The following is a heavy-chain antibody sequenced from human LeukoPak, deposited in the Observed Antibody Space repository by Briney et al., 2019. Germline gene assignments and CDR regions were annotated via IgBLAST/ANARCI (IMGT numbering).Heavy chain of an antibody. CDR2: IYYSGST. CDR3: ARGPYDFWSGYHEDAFDI. J-gene: IGHJ3*02. D-gene: IGHD3-3*01. V-gene: IGHV4-39*07. CDR1: GGSISSSSYY. Sequence: PSETLSLTCTVSGGSISSSSYYWGWIRQPPGKGLEWIGSIYYSGSTYYNPSLKSRVTISVDTSKNQFSLKLSSVTAADTAVYYCARGPYDFWSGYHEDAFDIWGQGTMVTVSS.